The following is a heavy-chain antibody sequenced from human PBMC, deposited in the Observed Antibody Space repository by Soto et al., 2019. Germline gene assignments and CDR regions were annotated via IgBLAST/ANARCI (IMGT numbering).Heavy chain of an antibody. J-gene: IGHJ4*02. CDR3: AAHVDTAMVIFDY. CDR2: INHSGST. CDR1: GGSFGGYY. V-gene: IGHV4-34*01. D-gene: IGHD5-18*01. Sequence: SETLSLTCAVYGGSFGGYYWSWIRQPPGKGLEWIGEINHSGSTNYNPPLKSRVTISVDTSKSQFSLKLSSVTAADTAVYYCAAHVDTAMVIFDYWGQGTLVTVSS.